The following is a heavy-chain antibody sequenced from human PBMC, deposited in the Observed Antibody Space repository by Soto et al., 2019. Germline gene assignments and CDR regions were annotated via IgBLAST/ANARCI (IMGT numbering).Heavy chain of an antibody. CDR3: ARLRCSSTSCYLTTPFDY. CDR2: ISSNGAST. J-gene: IGHJ4*02. V-gene: IGHV3-64*01. CDR1: GFTFSSYA. Sequence: GGSLRLSCAASGFTFSSYAMHWVRQAPGKGLEYVSAISSNGASTYYANSVKGRFTISREYSKNTLYLQMGSLRAEDMAVYYCARLRCSSTSCYLTTPFDYWGQGTLVTVSS. D-gene: IGHD2-2*01.